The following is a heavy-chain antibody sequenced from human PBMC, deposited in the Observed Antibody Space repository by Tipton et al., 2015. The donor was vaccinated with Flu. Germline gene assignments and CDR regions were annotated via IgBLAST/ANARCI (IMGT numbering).Heavy chain of an antibody. D-gene: IGHD4-23*01. V-gene: IGHV4-59*01. J-gene: IGHJ4*02. Sequence: TLSLTCTVSGGSISGYYWTWIRQPPGKGLEWIGYIYYSGSTNYNPSLKSRVTISVDTSKNQISLKLSSLTAADTAVYYCATEYRGGGNRYYFDYWGQGTLVTVSS. CDR1: GGSISGYY. CDR2: IYYSGST. CDR3: ATEYRGGGNRYYFDY.